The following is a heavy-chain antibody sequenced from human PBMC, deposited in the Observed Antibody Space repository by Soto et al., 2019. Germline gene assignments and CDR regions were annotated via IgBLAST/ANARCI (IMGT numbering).Heavy chain of an antibody. Sequence: PGGSLRLSCAASGFTFSSYGMHWVRQAPGKGLEWVAVISYDGSNKYYADSVKGRFTISRDNSKNTLYLQMNSLRAEDTAVYYCAKEPVDIVAHFDYWGQGTLVTVSS. D-gene: IGHD5-12*01. CDR1: GFTFSSYG. V-gene: IGHV3-30*18. CDR2: ISYDGSNK. J-gene: IGHJ4*02. CDR3: AKEPVDIVAHFDY.